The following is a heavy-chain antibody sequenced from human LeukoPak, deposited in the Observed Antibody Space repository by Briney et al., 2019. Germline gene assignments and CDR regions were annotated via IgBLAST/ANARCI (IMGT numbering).Heavy chain of an antibody. J-gene: IGHJ4*02. CDR3: ARDIMAGPDY. Sequence: GGSLRLSCAASGFTFSNYEMSWVRQAPGKGLEWVSYISSGGNTVHYADSVKGRFTISRDNAKSSLYPQMNSLRAEDTAVYYCARDIMAGPDYWGQGTLVTVSS. CDR1: GFTFSNYE. V-gene: IGHV3-48*03. D-gene: IGHD6-19*01. CDR2: ISSGGNTV.